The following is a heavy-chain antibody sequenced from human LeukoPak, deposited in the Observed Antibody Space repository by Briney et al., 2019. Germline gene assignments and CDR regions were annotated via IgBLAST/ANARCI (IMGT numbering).Heavy chain of an antibody. J-gene: IGHJ4*02. CDR2: VNPNSGGT. CDR3: ARALYYYDSSGYPLPI. Sequence: ASVKVSCKASGYTFTSYYMHWVRQAPGQGLEWMGWVNPNSGGTTYAQKFQGRVTMTRDTSISTAYMELTRLKSDDTAVYYCARALYYYDSSGYPLPIWGQGTLVTVCS. D-gene: IGHD3-22*01. V-gene: IGHV1-2*02. CDR1: GYTFTSYY.